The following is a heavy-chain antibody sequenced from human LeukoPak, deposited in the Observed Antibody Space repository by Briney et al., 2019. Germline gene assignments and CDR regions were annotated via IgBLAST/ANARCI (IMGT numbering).Heavy chain of an antibody. V-gene: IGHV4-59*12. Sequence: KASETLSLTCTVSGGSISSYYWSWIRQPPGKGLEWIGYIYYSGSTNYNPSLKSRVTMSVDTSKNQFSLKLSSVTAADTAVYYCARVGETLYWFDPWGQGTLVTVSS. CDR1: GGSISSYY. CDR3: ARVGETLYWFDP. D-gene: IGHD3-16*01. CDR2: IYYSGST. J-gene: IGHJ5*02.